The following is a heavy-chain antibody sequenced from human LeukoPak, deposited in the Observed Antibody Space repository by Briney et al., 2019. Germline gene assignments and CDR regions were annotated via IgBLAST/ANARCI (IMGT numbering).Heavy chain of an antibody. Sequence: GGSLRLSCAASGFTSSSYSMNWVRQAPGKGLEWLSYIRGNSEDIHYADSVTGRFTISRDNAKNSLHLRMVSLRDEDTAVYYCARGESARGWLIDYWGQGTLVTVSS. J-gene: IGHJ4*02. CDR2: IRGNSEDI. V-gene: IGHV3-48*02. CDR3: ARGESARGWLIDY. D-gene: IGHD6-19*01. CDR1: GFTSSSYS.